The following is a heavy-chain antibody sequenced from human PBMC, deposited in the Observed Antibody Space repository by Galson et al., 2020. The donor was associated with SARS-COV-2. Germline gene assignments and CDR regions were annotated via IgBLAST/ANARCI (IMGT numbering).Heavy chain of an antibody. Sequence: TGGSLRLSCAASGFTFSSFAVHWVRQAPAKGLEWVALISNDGTKKYYADSVKGRFTISRDNTKNTLYLQVNSVRGEDTAVYYCARDSYTSGWCLLDYWGQGTLVTVSS. J-gene: IGHJ4*02. CDR2: ISNDGTKK. D-gene: IGHD6-19*01. CDR1: GFTFSSFA. CDR3: ARDSYTSGWCLLDY. V-gene: IGHV3-30-3*01.